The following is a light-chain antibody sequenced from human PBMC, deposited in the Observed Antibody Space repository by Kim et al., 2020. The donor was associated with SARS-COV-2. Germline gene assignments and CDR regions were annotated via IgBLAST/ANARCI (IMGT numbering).Light chain of an antibody. Sequence: SSELTQDPAVSVALGQTVRITCQGDSLRSYYANWYQQKPGQAPVVVIYGTNKRPSGIPDRFSGSTSRNTASLTITGAQAEDEADYYCNSRDDVFGTGTKVTVL. J-gene: IGLJ1*01. CDR1: SLRSYY. V-gene: IGLV3-19*01. CDR3: NSRDDV. CDR2: GTN.